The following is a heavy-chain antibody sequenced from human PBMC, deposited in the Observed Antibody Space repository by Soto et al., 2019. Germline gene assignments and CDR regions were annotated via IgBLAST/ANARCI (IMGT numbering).Heavy chain of an antibody. CDR1: GYTFSTYY. D-gene: IGHD4-4*01. CDR3: ARYDYNGYYFDY. Sequence: QVQLVQSGAEVKKPGASVKVSCKASGYTFSTYYMHWVRQAPGQGYAWMGIINPSGGSTTYAQKFQGRVTMTRDTSTTTVYMELSSLRSEDTAVYYCARYDYNGYYFDYWGQGTLVTVSS. V-gene: IGHV1-46*01. CDR2: INPSGGST. J-gene: IGHJ4*02.